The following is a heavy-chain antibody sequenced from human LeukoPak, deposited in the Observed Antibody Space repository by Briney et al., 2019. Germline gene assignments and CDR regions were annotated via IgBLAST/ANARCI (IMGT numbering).Heavy chain of an antibody. CDR1: GYTFTSYG. Sequence: ASVKVSCKASGYTFTSYGISWVRQAPGQGLEWMGWISAYNGNTNYAQKLQGRVTMTTDTSTSTAYMELRSLRSDDTAVYYCARGLNWATHGLVWFDPWGQGTLVTVSS. CDR3: ARGLNWATHGLVWFDP. CDR2: ISAYNGNT. V-gene: IGHV1-18*01. J-gene: IGHJ5*02. D-gene: IGHD1-1*01.